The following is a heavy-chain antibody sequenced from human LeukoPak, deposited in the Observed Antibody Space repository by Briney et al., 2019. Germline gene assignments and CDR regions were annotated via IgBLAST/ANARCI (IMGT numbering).Heavy chain of an antibody. CDR2: IYSGGDT. CDR1: GVTVTSSY. V-gene: IGHV3-66*01. J-gene: IGHJ4*02. Sequence: PGGSLRLSCEVSGVTVTSSYMSWVRHAPGKGLELVSVIYSGGDTYYADSVKGRCTVSRDISKNTLYLQMNSLRAEDTAVYYCARGNTGYNSNWGRDFDCWGQGTLVTVSS. CDR3: ARGNTGYNSNWGRDFDC. D-gene: IGHD4-11*01.